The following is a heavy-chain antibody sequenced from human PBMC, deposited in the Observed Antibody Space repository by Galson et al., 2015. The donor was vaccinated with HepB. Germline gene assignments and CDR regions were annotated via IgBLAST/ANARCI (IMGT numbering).Heavy chain of an antibody. CDR1: GFTFSSYA. J-gene: IGHJ4*02. V-gene: IGHV3-23*01. D-gene: IGHD1-26*01. CDR3: AKDSKSRHSGSSVL. CDR2: ISGSGGST. Sequence: SLRLSCAASGFTFSSYAMSWVRQAPGKGLEWVSAISGSGGSTYYADSVKGRFTISRDNSKNTLYLQMNSLRAEDTAVYYCAKDSKSRHSGSSVLWGQGTLVTVSS.